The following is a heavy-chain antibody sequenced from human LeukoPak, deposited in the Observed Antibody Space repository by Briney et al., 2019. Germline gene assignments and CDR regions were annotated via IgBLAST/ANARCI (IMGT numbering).Heavy chain of an antibody. J-gene: IGHJ4*02. V-gene: IGHV3-21*04. Sequence: GGSLRLSCAASGFTFSSYSMNWVRQAPGKGLEWVSSISSSSSYIYYADSVKGRFTISRDNAKNSLYLQMNSLRAVDTAVYYCAKDDGWVQYANWGQGTLVTVSS. CDR1: GFTFSSYS. CDR2: ISSSSSYI. CDR3: AKDDGWVQYAN. D-gene: IGHD5-24*01.